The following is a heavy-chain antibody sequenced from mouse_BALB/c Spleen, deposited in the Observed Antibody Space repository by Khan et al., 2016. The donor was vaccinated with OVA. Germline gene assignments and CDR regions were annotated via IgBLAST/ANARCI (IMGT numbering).Heavy chain of an antibody. J-gene: IGHJ1*01. CDR3: ARRYDCGHWYFDV. V-gene: IGHV3-2*02. D-gene: IGHD2-13*01. Sequence: EVQLQESGPGLVKPSQSLSLTCTVTGYSITSDYAWNWIRQFPGNKLDWMGYISYSGSTSYHPSLKSRISITRDTSKNQFFLQLNSVTTEDTATYYCARRYDCGHWYFDVWGAGATVTVSS. CDR2: ISYSGST. CDR1: GYSITSDYA.